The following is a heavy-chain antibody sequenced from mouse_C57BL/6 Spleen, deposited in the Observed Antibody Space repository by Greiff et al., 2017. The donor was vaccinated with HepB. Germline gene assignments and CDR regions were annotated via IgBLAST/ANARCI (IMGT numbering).Heavy chain of an antibody. CDR1: GYTFTSYG. CDR3: APGLITTVVPFAY. J-gene: IGHJ3*01. D-gene: IGHD1-1*01. CDR2: IYPRSGNT. Sequence: VQLQQSGAELARPGASVKLSCKASGYTFTSYGISGGKQRTGQGLEWIGEIYPRSGNTYYNEKFKGKATLTADKSSSTAYMELRSLTSEDSAVYFCAPGLITTVVPFAYWGQGTLVTVSA. V-gene: IGHV1-81*01.